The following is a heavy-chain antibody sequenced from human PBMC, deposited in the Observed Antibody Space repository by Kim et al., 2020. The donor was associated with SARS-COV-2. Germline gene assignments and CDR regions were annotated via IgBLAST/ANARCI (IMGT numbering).Heavy chain of an antibody. J-gene: IGHJ2*01. CDR3: AKDRRYFDLRGYVDL. Sequence: GGSLRLSCAASGFTFSSYGMHWVRQAPGKGLEWVAVISYDGSNKYYADSVKGRFTISRDNSKNTLYLQMNSLRAEDTAVYYCAKDRRYFDLRGYVDLWGR. CDR2: ISYDGSNK. V-gene: IGHV3-30*18. D-gene: IGHD3-9*01. CDR1: GFTFSSYG.